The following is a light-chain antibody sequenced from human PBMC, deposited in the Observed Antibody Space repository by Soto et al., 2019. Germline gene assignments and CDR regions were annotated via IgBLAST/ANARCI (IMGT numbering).Light chain of an antibody. CDR3: ATWDDSLNGLV. CDR2: SNN. J-gene: IGLJ3*02. CDR1: SSNIGSNT. Sequence: QSVLTQPPSASGTPGQRVTISCSGSSSNIGSNTVNWYQQLPGTTPKLLIYSNNQRPSGVPDRFSGSKSGTSASLAISGLQFEDEADYYCATWDDSLNGLVFGGGTKVTVL. V-gene: IGLV1-44*01.